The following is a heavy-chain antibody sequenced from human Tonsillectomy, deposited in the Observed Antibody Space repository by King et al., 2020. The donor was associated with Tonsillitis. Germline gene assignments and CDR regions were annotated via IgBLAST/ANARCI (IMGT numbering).Heavy chain of an antibody. V-gene: IGHV3-30-3*01. D-gene: IGHD6-13*01. CDR3: ARDPDYSTSRRKDAFDF. CDR2: ISYDGSNT. J-gene: IGHJ3*01. CDR1: EFSFNLYA. Sequence: VQLVESGGGVVQPGRSLRLSCEAFEFSFNLYAMHWVRQAPGKGLEGVAVISYDGSNTYYADSVKGRFTISRDNTKNTLYLQMNSLRPEDTAVFYCARDPDYSTSRRKDAFDFWGQGTLVTVSS.